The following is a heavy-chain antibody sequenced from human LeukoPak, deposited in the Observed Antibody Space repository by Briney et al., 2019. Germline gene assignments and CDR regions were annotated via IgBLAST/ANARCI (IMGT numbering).Heavy chain of an antibody. V-gene: IGHV3-30-3*01. Sequence: PGGSLRFSCAASGFTFSSYAMHWVRQAPGKGLEWVAVISYDGSNKYYADSVKGRFTISRDNSKNTLYLQMNSLRAEDTAVYYCARDGSSYSQVLWGIWYFDYWGQGTLVTVSS. J-gene: IGHJ4*02. D-gene: IGHD3-16*01. CDR3: ARDGSSYSQVLWGIWYFDY. CDR2: ISYDGSNK. CDR1: GFTFSSYA.